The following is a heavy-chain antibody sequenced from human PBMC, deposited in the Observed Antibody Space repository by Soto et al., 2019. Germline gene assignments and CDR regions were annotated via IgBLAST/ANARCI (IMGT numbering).Heavy chain of an antibody. CDR1: GGSISSYY. V-gene: IGHV4-4*07. D-gene: IGHD3-22*01. CDR3: ARERYYYDSSGYYSIFDY. CDR2: IYTSGST. Sequence: SSETLSLTCTVSGGSISSYYWSWIRQPAGKGLEWIGRIYTSGSTNYNPSLKSRVTMSVDTSKNQFSLKLSSVTAADTAVYYCARERYYYDSSGYYSIFDYWGQGTLVTVSS. J-gene: IGHJ4*02.